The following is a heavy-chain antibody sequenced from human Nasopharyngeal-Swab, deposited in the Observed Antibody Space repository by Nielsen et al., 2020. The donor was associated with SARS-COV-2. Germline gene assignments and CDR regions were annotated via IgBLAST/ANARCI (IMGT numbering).Heavy chain of an antibody. CDR1: GFTFSSYW. D-gene: IGHD2-15*01. CDR2: TKEDGTVT. Sequence: GESLKISCAASGFTFSSYWMSWVRQAPGRGLEWLAHTKEDGTVTHYVDSVRGRFTVSRDNAKNSLFLQMNSLRAEDTAVYFCATPGTRCSGDTCNMWVFDYWGQGTLVTVSS. CDR3: ATPGTRCSGDTCNMWVFDY. V-gene: IGHV3-7*03. J-gene: IGHJ4*02.